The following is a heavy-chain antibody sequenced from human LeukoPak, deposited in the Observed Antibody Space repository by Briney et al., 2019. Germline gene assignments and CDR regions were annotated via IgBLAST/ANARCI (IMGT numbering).Heavy chain of an antibody. CDR2: ISYSGNS. J-gene: IGHJ4*02. Sequence: PWETLSLTCTVAGASISSHYWSWIRQPPGKGLEWIGYISYSGNSDYNPSLKSRVTISVDTSKNQLSLRMASVTAADTAVYYCARAGGDTTSPQDLDFWGQGTLVSVSS. CDR1: GASISSHY. CDR3: ARAGGDTTSPQDLDF. D-gene: IGHD1-26*01. V-gene: IGHV4-59*11.